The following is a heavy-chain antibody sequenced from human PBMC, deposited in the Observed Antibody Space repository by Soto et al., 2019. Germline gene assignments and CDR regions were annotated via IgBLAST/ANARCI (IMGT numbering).Heavy chain of an antibody. CDR1: GFTFSGSA. D-gene: IGHD4-17*01. Sequence: GGSLRLSCAASGFTFSGSAMHWVRQASGKGLEWVGRIRSKANSYATAYAASVKGRFTISREDSKNTAYLQMNSLKTEDTAVYYCAKALYGGHDYWGPGTLVTVSS. J-gene: IGHJ4*02. V-gene: IGHV3-73*01. CDR3: AKALYGGHDY. CDR2: IRSKANSYAT.